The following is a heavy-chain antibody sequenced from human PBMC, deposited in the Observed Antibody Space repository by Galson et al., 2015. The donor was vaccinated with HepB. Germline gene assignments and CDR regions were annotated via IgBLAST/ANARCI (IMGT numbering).Heavy chain of an antibody. CDR1: GFTFSSYS. CDR3: ARDGPYYGSRDAADY. V-gene: IGHV3-21*01. J-gene: IGHJ4*02. Sequence: SLRLSCAASGFTFSSYSMNWVRQAPGKGLEWVSSISSSSSYIYYADSVKGRFTISRDNAKNSLYLQMNSLRAEDTAVYYCARDGPYYGSRDAADYWGQGTLVTVSS. CDR2: ISSSSSYI. D-gene: IGHD3-10*01.